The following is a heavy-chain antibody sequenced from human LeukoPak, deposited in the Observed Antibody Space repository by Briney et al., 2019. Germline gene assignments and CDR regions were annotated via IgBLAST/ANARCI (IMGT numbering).Heavy chain of an antibody. J-gene: IGHJ4*02. D-gene: IGHD3-3*01. Sequence: PSETLSLTCTVSGGSISSYYWSWIRQPPGKGLEWIGYIYTSGSTNYNPSLKGRVTISVDTSKNQFSLKLSSVTAADTAVNYCARQDFWSGYHVIDYWGQGTLVTVSS. CDR3: ARQDFWSGYHVIDY. CDR1: GGSISSYY. CDR2: IYTSGST. V-gene: IGHV4-4*09.